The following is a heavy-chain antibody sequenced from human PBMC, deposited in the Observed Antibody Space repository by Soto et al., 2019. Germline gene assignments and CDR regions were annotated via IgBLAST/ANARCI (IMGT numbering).Heavy chain of an antibody. J-gene: IGHJ4*02. V-gene: IGHV4-31*03. CDR2: IYYSGST. D-gene: IGHD3-9*01. CDR3: ARDPTGYYSDY. CDR1: GGSISSGGYY. Sequence: QVQLQESGPGLVKPSQTLSLTCTVSGGSISSGGYYWSWIRQHPGKGLEWIGYIYYSGSTYYNSSLKCRVIITVDTSKNQFSLKLSSVTAADTAVYYCARDPTGYYSDYWGQGILVTVSS.